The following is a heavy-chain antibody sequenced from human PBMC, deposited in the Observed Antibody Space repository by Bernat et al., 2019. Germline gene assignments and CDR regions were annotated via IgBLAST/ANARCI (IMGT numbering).Heavy chain of an antibody. CDR1: GFTFSSYG. Sequence: QVQLVESGGGVVQPGRSLRLSCAASGFTFSSYGMHWVRQAPGKGLEWVAVISNDGSNKYYADSVKGRFTISRDNSKNTLYLQMNSLRAEDTAVYYCSNDWMERLPYDYWGQGTLVTVSS. V-gene: IGHV3-30*18. CDR3: SNDWMERLPYDY. CDR2: ISNDGSNK. J-gene: IGHJ4*02. D-gene: IGHD1-1*01.